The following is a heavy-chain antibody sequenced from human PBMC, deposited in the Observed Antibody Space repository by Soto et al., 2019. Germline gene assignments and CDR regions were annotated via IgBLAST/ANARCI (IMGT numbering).Heavy chain of an antibody. V-gene: IGHV4-31*03. Sequence: PSETLSLTCTVSGGSISTDGYYWSWIRQHPGKGLEWIGYIYYSGSTYYNPSLKSRVTISVDTSKNQFSLKLSSVTAADTAVYYCARVIAASGTSYYFDYWGQGTVVTVSS. CDR2: IYYSGST. D-gene: IGHD6-25*01. J-gene: IGHJ4*02. CDR1: GGSISTDGYY. CDR3: ARVIAASGTSYYFDY.